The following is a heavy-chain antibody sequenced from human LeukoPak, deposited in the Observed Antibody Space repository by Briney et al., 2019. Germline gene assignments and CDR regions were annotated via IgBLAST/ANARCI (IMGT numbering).Heavy chain of an antibody. CDR3: ARHSPVATEAFDI. J-gene: IGHJ3*02. D-gene: IGHD2-2*01. V-gene: IGHV4-39*01. Sequence: PSETLSLNCTVSGGSMSSSTYYWGWIRQPPGKGLKWIGSLYYSGSTYDNPSLKSRVTISVDTSKNQLSLKLSSVTAAGTAIYYCARHSPVATEAFDIGGQGTMATVSS. CDR2: LYYSGST. CDR1: GGSMSSSTYY.